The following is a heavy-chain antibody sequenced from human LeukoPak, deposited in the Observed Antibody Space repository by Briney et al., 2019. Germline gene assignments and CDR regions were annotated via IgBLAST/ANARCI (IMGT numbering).Heavy chain of an antibody. CDR2: ISGSGGST. CDR1: GFIFSSYG. J-gene: IGHJ6*03. V-gene: IGHV3-23*01. Sequence: GGTLRLSCAASGFIFSSYGMSWVRQAPGKGLEWVSAISGSGGSTYYADSVKGRFTISRDNSKDTLYLQMNSLRAEDTAVYYCAKIGRRYDFWTGYYEEEVDYMDVWGKGTTVTVSS. CDR3: AKIGRRYDFWTGYYEEEVDYMDV. D-gene: IGHD3-3*01.